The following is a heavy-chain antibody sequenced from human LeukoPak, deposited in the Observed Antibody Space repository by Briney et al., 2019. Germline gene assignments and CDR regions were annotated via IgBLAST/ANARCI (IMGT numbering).Heavy chain of an antibody. J-gene: IGHJ6*02. CDR3: ARFVVVPAAMLGYYYYYGMDV. CDR2: IKEDGSEN. CDR1: GFTFSNYW. D-gene: IGHD2-2*01. V-gene: IGHV3-7*04. Sequence: GGSLRLSCAASGFTFSNYWMNWVRQAPGKGLEWVANIKEDGSENYYVDSVKGRFTISRDNAKNSLYLQMNSLRAEDTAVYYCARFVVVPAAMLGYYYYYGMDVWGQGTTVTVSS.